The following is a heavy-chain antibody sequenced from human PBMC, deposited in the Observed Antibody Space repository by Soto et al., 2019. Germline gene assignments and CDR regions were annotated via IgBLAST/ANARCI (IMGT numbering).Heavy chain of an antibody. CDR3: ARGIYSSSSLFNYYYYYMDV. V-gene: IGHV3-66*01. Sequence: EVQLVESGGGLVQPGGSLRLSCAASGFTVSSNYMSWVRQAPGKGLEWVSVIYSGGSTYYADSVKGRFTISRDNSKNTLYLQMNSLRAEDTAVYYCARGIYSSSSLFNYYYYYMDVWGKGTTVTVSS. CDR2: IYSGGST. CDR1: GFTVSSNY. J-gene: IGHJ6*03. D-gene: IGHD6-6*01.